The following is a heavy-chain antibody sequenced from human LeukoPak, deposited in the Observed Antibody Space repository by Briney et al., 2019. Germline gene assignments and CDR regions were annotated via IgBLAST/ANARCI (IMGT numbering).Heavy chain of an antibody. J-gene: IGHJ1*01. CDR1: GGSISSGDYY. Sequence: SQTLSLTCTVSGGSISSGDYYWSWIRQPPGKGLEWIGYIYYSGSTYYNPSLKSRVTISVDTSKNQFSLKLSSVTAADTAVYYCACDDSSGYLFQHWGQGTLVTVSS. V-gene: IGHV4-30-4*08. D-gene: IGHD3-22*01. CDR2: IYYSGST. CDR3: ACDDSSGYLFQH.